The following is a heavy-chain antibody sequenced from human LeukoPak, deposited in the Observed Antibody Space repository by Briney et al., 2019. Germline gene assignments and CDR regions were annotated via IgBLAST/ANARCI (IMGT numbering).Heavy chain of an antibody. CDR1: GFTFSNAW. D-gene: IGHD2-2*01. CDR3: TTDDLAVVVPAAPSLFDY. J-gene: IGHJ4*02. Sequence: PGGSLRLSCAASGFTFSNAWMSWVRQAPGKGLEWVGRIKSKTDGGTTDYAAPVKGRFTISRGDSKNTLYLQMNSLKTEDTAVYYCTTDDLAVVVPAAPSLFDYWGQGTLVTVSS. CDR2: IKSKTDGGTT. V-gene: IGHV3-15*01.